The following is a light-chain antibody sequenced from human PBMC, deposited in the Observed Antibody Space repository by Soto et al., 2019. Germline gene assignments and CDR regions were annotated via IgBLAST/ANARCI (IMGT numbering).Light chain of an antibody. CDR3: ATWDDRLQGLV. CDR2: GNN. J-gene: IGLJ2*01. CDR1: SSNFGSDT. V-gene: IGLV1-44*01. Sequence: QSAVTQPPSASGTPGQRVTISCSGSSSNFGSDTVNWYQQVPGTAPKLLIYGNNQRPSGVPDRFSGSKSGTSASLAIRGLQSEDEADYFCATWDDRLQGLVFGGGTKLTVL.